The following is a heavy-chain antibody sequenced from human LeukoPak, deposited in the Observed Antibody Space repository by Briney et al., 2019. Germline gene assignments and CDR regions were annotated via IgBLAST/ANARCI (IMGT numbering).Heavy chain of an antibody. CDR1: GFTFSNYA. V-gene: IGHV3-23*01. CDR3: ARDPNGDYIGAFWFDP. Sequence: GGSLRLSCAASGFTFSNYAMMWVRQAPGKGLEWVSAIRGSGVGTHYADSVKGRFTISRDDSKNTLFLQMNSLRADDTAIYYCARDPNGDYIGAFWFDPWGQGTLVSVSS. J-gene: IGHJ5*02. D-gene: IGHD4-17*01. CDR2: IRGSGVGT.